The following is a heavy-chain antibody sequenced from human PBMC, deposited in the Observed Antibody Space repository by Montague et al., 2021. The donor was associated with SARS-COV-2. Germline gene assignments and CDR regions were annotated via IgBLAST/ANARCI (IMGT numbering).Heavy chain of an antibody. V-gene: IGHV3-30-3*01. CDR2: ISYDGSNK. D-gene: IGHD2-15*01. J-gene: IGHJ3*02. CDR3: ARDGRYCSGGSCSAFAI. CDR1: GFTFSSYA. Sequence: SLRLSCAASGFTFSSYAMHWVRQAPGKGLEWVAVISYDGSNKYYADSVKGRFTISRDNSKNTLYLQMNSLRAEDTAVYYCARDGRYCSGGSCSAFAIWGQGTMVTVSS.